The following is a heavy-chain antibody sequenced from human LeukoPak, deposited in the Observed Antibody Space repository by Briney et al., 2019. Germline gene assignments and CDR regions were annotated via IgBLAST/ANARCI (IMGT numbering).Heavy chain of an antibody. J-gene: IGHJ3*02. CDR2: MNPNSGNT. CDR3: ATECPSSGYFTDAFDI. Sequence: ASVKVSCKASGYTFTSYDINWVRQATGQGLEWMGWMNPNSGNTGYAQKFQGRVTMTRNTSISTAYMELSSLRSEDTAVYYCATECPSSGYFTDAFDIWGQGTMVTVSS. V-gene: IGHV1-8*01. CDR1: GYTFTSYD. D-gene: IGHD3-22*01.